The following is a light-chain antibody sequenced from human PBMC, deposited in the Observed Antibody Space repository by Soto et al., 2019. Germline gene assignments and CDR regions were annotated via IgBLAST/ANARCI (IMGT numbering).Light chain of an antibody. CDR3: HQYGSSVYI. CDR1: QSVSSSY. J-gene: IGKJ2*01. CDR2: GAS. Sequence: EIVLTQSPGTLSLSPGERATLSCRASQSVSSSYLAWYQQKPGQAPRLLIYGASSRATGFPDWFSGSGSGTDFTLTISRLEPEDFAVYYCHQYGSSVYIFGQGTMMEIK. V-gene: IGKV3-20*01.